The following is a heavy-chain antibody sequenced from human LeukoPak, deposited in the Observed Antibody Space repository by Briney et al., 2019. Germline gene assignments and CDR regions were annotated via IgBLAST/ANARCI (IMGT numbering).Heavy chain of an antibody. J-gene: IGHJ4*02. D-gene: IGHD2-8*01. Sequence: SETLSLTCAVYGRSFSDYYWSWIRQPPGKGLEWIGEINHSGSTNYNPSLKSRVTISVDTSKNQFSLNLSSVTAADTAVYYCARNIVLMVYAQNYFDYWGQRTLVTVSS. CDR2: INHSGST. CDR3: ARNIVLMVYAQNYFDY. CDR1: GRSFSDYY. V-gene: IGHV4-34*01.